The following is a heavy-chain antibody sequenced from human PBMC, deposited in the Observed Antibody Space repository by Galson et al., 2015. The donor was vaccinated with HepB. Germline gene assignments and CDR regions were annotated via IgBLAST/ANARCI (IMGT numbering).Heavy chain of an antibody. CDR1: GGSISSSSYY. CDR2: IYYSGST. J-gene: IGHJ6*02. CDR3: AYGSDV. Sequence: TLSLTCTVSGGSISSSSYYWGWIRQPPGKGLEWIGSIYYSGSTYYNPSLKTLKRRVSISVDTSKNQFSLHLSSVTPEDTAVYYCAYGSDVWGQGTTVIVSS. V-gene: IGHV4-39*01.